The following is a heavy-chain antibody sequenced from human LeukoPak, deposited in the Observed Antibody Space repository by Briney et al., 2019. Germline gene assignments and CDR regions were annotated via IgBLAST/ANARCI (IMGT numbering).Heavy chain of an antibody. D-gene: IGHD3-22*01. Sequence: GGSLRLSCAASGFTFDDYAMQWLRQAPGKGLEWVSSICRNSGSIAYADSVKGRITIARDNAKNTLYLQMNSLRAEDTAVYYCAKRGVVVISTPYYFDYWGQGTLVTVSS. J-gene: IGHJ4*02. CDR2: ICRNSGSI. CDR1: GFTFDDYA. V-gene: IGHV3-9*01. CDR3: AKRGVVVISTPYYFDY.